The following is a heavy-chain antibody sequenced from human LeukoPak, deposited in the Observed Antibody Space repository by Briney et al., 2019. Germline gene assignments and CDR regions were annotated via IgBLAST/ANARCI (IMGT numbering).Heavy chain of an antibody. CDR3: ARDRIGLRLGELSLFDY. V-gene: IGHV3-74*01. CDR2: INSDGSWI. J-gene: IGHJ4*02. CDR1: GFTFSSYW. Sequence: GGSLRLSCAASGFTFSSYWMHWVRQAPGKGLVWVSRINSDGSWINYADSVKGRFTISRDNAKNSLYLQMNSLRAEDTAVYYCARDRIGLRLGELSLFDYWGQGTLVTVSS. D-gene: IGHD3-16*02.